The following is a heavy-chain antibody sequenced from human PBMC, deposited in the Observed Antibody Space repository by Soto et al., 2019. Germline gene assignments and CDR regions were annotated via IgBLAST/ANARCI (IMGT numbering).Heavy chain of an antibody. CDR3: ARDLVVGAAPALDV. V-gene: IGHV4-4*07. CDR1: DVSISSYY. J-gene: IGHJ6*02. Sequence: SETLSLTCTVSDVSISSYYWSWIRQPAGKGLEWIGRSYTSWTTNYNPSLESRVTMSVDTSKNQLSLKLSSVTAADTAVYYWARDLVVGAAPALDVWGQVTTVTVSS. CDR2: SYTSWTT. D-gene: IGHD1-26*01.